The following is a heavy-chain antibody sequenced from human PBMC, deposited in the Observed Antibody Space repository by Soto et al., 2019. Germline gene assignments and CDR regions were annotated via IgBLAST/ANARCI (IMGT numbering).Heavy chain of an antibody. J-gene: IGHJ4*02. D-gene: IGHD4-17*01. V-gene: IGHV3-30-3*01. CDR1: GFTFSSYA. Sequence: QVQLVESGGGVVQPGRSLRLSCAASGFTFSSYAIHWVRQAPGKGLEWVAVISYDGSNKYYADSVKGRFTISRDNSKNTLYLQMNSLRAEDTAVYYCARGTTVVISRGETFDYWGQGTLVTVSS. CDR3: ARGTTVVISRGETFDY. CDR2: ISYDGSNK.